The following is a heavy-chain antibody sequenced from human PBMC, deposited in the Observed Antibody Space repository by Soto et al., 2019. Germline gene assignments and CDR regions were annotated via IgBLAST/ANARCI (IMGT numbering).Heavy chain of an antibody. CDR3: VRRGSGGYFDI. Sequence: QVQLQESGPGLVKPSQTLSLTCTVSGDSISSADYYWTWIRLPPGEGLEWIGYIYYSGSTFYNPSLKSRVIISIETSKSQFSLKLSSVTAADTAVYYCVRRGSGGYFDIWGRGTLVTVST. V-gene: IGHV4-30-4*08. CDR1: GDSISSADYY. J-gene: IGHJ2*01. D-gene: IGHD3-10*01. CDR2: IYYSGST.